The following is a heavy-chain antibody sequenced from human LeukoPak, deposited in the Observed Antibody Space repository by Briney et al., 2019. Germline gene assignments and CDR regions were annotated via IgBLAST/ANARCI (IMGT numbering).Heavy chain of an antibody. CDR2: ISYDGSNK. CDR1: GFTFSSYG. Sequence: GRSLRLSCAASGFTFSSYGMHWVRQAPGKGLEWVAVISYDGSNKYYADSVKGRFTISRDNSKNTLYLQMNSLRAEDTAVYYCAKEGSVTTARYYYGMDVWGQGTTVTVSS. D-gene: IGHD4-17*01. CDR3: AKEGSVTTARYYYGMDV. V-gene: IGHV3-30*18. J-gene: IGHJ6*02.